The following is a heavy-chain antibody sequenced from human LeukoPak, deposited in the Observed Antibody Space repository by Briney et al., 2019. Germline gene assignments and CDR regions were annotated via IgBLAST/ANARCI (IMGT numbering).Heavy chain of an antibody. D-gene: IGHD2-21*02. CDR1: GFTFSSFA. Sequence: TGGSLRLSCAASGFTFSSFAMSWVRQAPGKGLEWVSAISGSGGSTYYADSVKGRFTISRDNSKNTLYLQMNSLRAEDTAVYYCAKDPPAIQVLFDYWGQGTLVAVSS. CDR2: ISGSGGST. V-gene: IGHV3-23*01. J-gene: IGHJ4*02. CDR3: AKDPPAIQVLFDY.